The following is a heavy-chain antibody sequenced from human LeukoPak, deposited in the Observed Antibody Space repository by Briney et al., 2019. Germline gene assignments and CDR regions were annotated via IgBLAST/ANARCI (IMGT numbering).Heavy chain of an antibody. J-gene: IGHJ6*02. CDR3: ARETGYYGMDV. CDR2: INPNSGGT. Sequence: DSVTVSCKASGCTFTGYYMHWVRQAPGQGLEWMGWINPNSGGTNYAQKFQGRVTMTRDTSISTAYMELSRLRSDDTAVYYCARETGYYGMDVWGQGTTVTVSS. CDR1: GCTFTGYY. V-gene: IGHV1-2*02.